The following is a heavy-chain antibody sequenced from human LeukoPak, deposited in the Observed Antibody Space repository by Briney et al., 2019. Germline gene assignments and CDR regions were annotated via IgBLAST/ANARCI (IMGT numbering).Heavy chain of an antibody. CDR1: GFTFSSYG. CDR2: IRYDGSNK. D-gene: IGHD3-10*01. J-gene: IGHJ3*02. Sequence: GGSLRLSGAASGFTFSSYGMHWVRQAPGKGLEWVAFIRYDGSNKYYADSVKGQFTISRDNSKNTLYLQMNSLRAEDTAVYYCAKDVYCYGPLRVAFVIWGQGTMVTVSS. V-gene: IGHV3-30*02. CDR3: AKDVYCYGPLRVAFVI.